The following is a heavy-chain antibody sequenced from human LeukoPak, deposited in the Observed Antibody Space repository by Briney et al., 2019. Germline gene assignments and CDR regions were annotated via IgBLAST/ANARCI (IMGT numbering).Heavy chain of an antibody. CDR2: IYTSGST. CDR1: GVSISIYY. J-gene: IGHJ4*02. V-gene: IGHV4-4*07. Sequence: SETLSLTCTVSGVSISIYYWSWIRQPAGKGLEWIGRIYTSGSTNYNPSLKSRVTMSVDKSKNQFSLKLSSVTAADTAVYYCATQRVYGDYWGFDYWGQGTLVTVSS. D-gene: IGHD4-17*01. CDR3: ATQRVYGDYWGFDY.